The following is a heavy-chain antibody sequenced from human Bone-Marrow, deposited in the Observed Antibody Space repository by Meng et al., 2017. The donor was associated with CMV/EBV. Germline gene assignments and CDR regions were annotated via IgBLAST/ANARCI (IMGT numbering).Heavy chain of an antibody. CDR2: IRSKANSYAT. CDR1: GFPFSGSA. D-gene: IGHD1-26*01. J-gene: IGHJ6*02. V-gene: IGHV3-73*01. CDR3: TRPFRGSYYYYGMDV. Sequence: GESLKISCGASGFPFSGSAMHWVRQASGKGLEWVGRIRSKANSYATAYAASVKGRFTISRDDSKNTASLQMTSLKTEDTAVYYCTRPFRGSYYYYGMDVWGQGTTVTVSS.